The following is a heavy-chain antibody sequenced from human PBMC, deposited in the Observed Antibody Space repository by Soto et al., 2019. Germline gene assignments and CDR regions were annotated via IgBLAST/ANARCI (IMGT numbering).Heavy chain of an antibody. CDR3: ASSSPFHY. V-gene: IGHV4-39*01. D-gene: IGHD6-6*01. J-gene: IGHJ4*02. CDR2: IYYSGNT. Sequence: PSETLSLTCTVSGGSISSYDWHWIRQPPGRGPEWIGSIYYSGNTYYKPSLKSRVSISIDTSRNQFSLKLTSVTAADTGVYYCASSSPFHYWGPGILVTVSS. CDR1: GGSISSYD.